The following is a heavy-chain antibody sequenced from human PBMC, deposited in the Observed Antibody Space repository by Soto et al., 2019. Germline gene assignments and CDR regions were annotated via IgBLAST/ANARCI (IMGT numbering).Heavy chain of an antibody. CDR1: GFTFSSYG. Sequence: QVQLVESGGGVVQPGRSLRLSCAASGFTFSSYGMHWVRQAPGKGLEWVAVISYDGSNKYYADSVKGRFTIARDNSKNTMYLQMNSLRAEDTAVYDCAKEVVAGNWYFDLWGRGTLVTVSS. V-gene: IGHV3-30*18. CDR3: AKEVVAGNWYFDL. CDR2: ISYDGSNK. J-gene: IGHJ2*01.